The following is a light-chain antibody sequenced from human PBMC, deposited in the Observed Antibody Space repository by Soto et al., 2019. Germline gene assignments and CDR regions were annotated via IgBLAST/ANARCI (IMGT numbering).Light chain of an antibody. CDR1: SSDVGGYNY. Sequence: QSALTQPASVSGSPGQSITNSCTGTSSDVGGYNYVCWYQQHPGKAPKLIIYGVTNRPSGVSNHFSGSKSGNTASLSISGLQAEDEADYYCSSYTSSGTVVFGGGTKVTVL. CDR2: GVT. CDR3: SSYTSSGTVV. J-gene: IGLJ3*02. V-gene: IGLV2-14*03.